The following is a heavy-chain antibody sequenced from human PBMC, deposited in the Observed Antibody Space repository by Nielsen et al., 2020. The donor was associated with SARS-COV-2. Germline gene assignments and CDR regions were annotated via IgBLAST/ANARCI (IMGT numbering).Heavy chain of an antibody. J-gene: IGHJ6*03. V-gene: IGHV3-9*01. CDR1: GFTFDDYA. D-gene: IGHD4-11*01. CDR3: AKLADYSNYDYYMDV. CDR2: ISWNSGSI. Sequence: GGSLRLSCAASGFTFDDYAMHWVRQAPGKGLEWVSGISWNSGSIGYADSVKGRFAISRDNAKNSLYLQMNSLRAEDTALYYCAKLADYSNYDYYMDVWGKGTTVTVSS.